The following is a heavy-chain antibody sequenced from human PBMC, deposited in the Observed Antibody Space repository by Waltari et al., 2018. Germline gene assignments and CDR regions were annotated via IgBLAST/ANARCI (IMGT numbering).Heavy chain of an antibody. V-gene: IGHV1-69*04. Sequence: QVQLVQSGAEVKKTGSSVKVSCKASGGPFSSYAISWVRQAPGQGLEWMGRIIPILGLANYAHKFQGRVTSTADKTTSTAYMELSSLRSEYTAVYYCARVRDGYNDAFDIWGQGTMVTVSS. CDR3: ARVRDGYNDAFDI. CDR2: IIPILGLA. CDR1: GGPFSSYA. J-gene: IGHJ3*02. D-gene: IGHD5-12*01.